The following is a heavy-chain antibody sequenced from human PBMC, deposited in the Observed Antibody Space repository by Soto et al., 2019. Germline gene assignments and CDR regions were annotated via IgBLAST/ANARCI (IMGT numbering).Heavy chain of an antibody. V-gene: IGHV3-66*01. J-gene: IGHJ4*02. CDR1: GFTVSSNY. Sequence: EVQLVESGGGLVQPGGSLRLSCAASGFTVSSNYMSWVRQAPGKGLEWVSVIYSGGSTYYADSVKGRFTISRDNSKNTLYLQMNSLRAEDTAVYYCTREGSSSSYFDYWGQGTLVTVSS. D-gene: IGHD6-6*01. CDR2: IYSGGST. CDR3: TREGSSSSYFDY.